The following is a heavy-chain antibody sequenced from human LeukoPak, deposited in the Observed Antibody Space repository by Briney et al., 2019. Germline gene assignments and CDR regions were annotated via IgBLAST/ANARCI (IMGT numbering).Heavy chain of an antibody. CDR3: ARLGDWFDP. V-gene: IGHV4-39*01. CDR1: GGSLSSSSYY. D-gene: IGHD3-10*01. Sequence: SETLSLTCTVSGGSLSSSSYYRGWLRQPPGKGLEWIGSIYYSGSTYYNPSLKSRVTISVDTSKNQFSLKLSSVTAADTAVYYCARLGDWFDPWGQGTLVTVSS. J-gene: IGHJ5*02. CDR2: IYYSGST.